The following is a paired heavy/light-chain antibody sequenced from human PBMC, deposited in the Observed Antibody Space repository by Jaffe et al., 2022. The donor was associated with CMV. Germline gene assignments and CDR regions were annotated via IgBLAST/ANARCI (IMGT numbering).Light chain of an antibody. V-gene: IGKV3-15*01. CDR1: QSVSSN. CDR2: GAS. Sequence: EIAMTQSPATLSVSPGERATLSCRASQSVSSNLAWYQQKPGQAPRLLMYGASTRATGIPDRFSGSGSGTEFTLTISSLQSEDFAVYYCQQYNDWLRTLTFGGGTKVEIK. J-gene: IGKJ4*01. CDR3: QQYNDWLRTLT.
Heavy chain of an antibody. J-gene: IGHJ3*01. CDR2: INPNNGNT. CDR3: ARELCSGGNCYAAFDV. V-gene: IGHV1-2*02. Sequence: QVQLVQSGAEVKKPGTSVKVSCKASGYTFTMQYIHWVRQAPGQGLEWVGWINPNNGNTNYAQNFQGRVTMTSDTSINTAYMELSRLRSDDTAAYYCARELCSGGNCYAAFDVWGQGTMVTVSS. D-gene: IGHD2-15*01. CDR1: GYTFTMQY.